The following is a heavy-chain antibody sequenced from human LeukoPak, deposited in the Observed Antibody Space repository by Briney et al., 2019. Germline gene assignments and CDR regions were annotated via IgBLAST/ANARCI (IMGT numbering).Heavy chain of an antibody. CDR1: GFTFDDYA. CDR3: ARETRYYYGSGSSPWFDY. J-gene: IGHJ4*02. D-gene: IGHD3-10*01. V-gene: IGHV3-9*01. Sequence: GGSLRLSCAASGFTFDDYAMHWVRQAPGKGLEWVSGISWNSGSIGYADSVKGRFTISRDNSKNTVYLQMNSLRAEDTAVYYCARETRYYYGSGSSPWFDYWGQGTLVTVSS. CDR2: ISWNSGSI.